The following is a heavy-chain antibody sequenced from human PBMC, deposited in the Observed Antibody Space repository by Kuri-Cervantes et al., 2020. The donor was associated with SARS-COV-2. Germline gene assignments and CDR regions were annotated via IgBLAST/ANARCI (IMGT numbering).Heavy chain of an antibody. D-gene: IGHD1-1*01. Sequence: AGSLRLSCSVSGASVQYFFWTWNRQTPGKGLEWIGFISDSGTTTYNPSLRSRVSISVDTSTNQLSLTVRSGTAEDAATYCCAGVSASLFPQGRKTYNAGYFDSWGQGTLVTVSS. J-gene: IGHJ4*02. CDR3: AGVSASLFPQGRKTYNAGYFDS. V-gene: IGHV4-59*02. CDR1: GASVQYFF. CDR2: ISDSGTT.